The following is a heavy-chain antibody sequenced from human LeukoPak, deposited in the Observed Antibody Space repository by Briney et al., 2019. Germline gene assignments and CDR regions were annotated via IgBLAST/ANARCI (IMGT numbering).Heavy chain of an antibody. CDR3: ARVVMELRPLPHNYYYYYMDV. CDR2: ISAYNGNT. Sequence: ASVKVSCKASGYTFTSYGISWVRQAPGQGLEWMGWISAYNGNTNYAQKFQGRVTITADESTSTAYMELSSLRSEDTAVYYCARVVMELRPLPHNYYYYYMDVWGKGTTVTVSS. J-gene: IGHJ6*03. D-gene: IGHD3-3*01. V-gene: IGHV1-18*01. CDR1: GYTFTSYG.